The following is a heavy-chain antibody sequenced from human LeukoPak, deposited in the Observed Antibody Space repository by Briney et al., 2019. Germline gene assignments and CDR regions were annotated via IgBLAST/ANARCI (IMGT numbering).Heavy chain of an antibody. D-gene: IGHD3-10*01. CDR1: GFTFSSYS. Sequence: GGSLRLSCAAFGFTFSSYSMNWVRQPPGKGLEWVAGLSASGGSTNYADSVKGRFTISRDNPKNTLYLQMNSLRAEDTAVYFCAKRGVVIRVILVGFHKEAYYFDSWGQGALVTVSS. CDR3: AKRGVVIRVILVGFHKEAYYFDS. J-gene: IGHJ4*02. CDR2: LSASGGST. V-gene: IGHV3-23*01.